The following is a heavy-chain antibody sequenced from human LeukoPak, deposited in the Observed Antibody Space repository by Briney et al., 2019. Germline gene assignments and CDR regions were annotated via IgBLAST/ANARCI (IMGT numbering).Heavy chain of an antibody. CDR1: GFXFSDHY. J-gene: IGHJ6*02. V-gene: IGHV3-11*05. CDR3: ARVLAYGMDV. Sequence: GGSLRLSCAASGFXFSDHYITWIRQAPGKGLEWVSYITSSSSYTNYADSVKGRFTISRDNAKKSLYLQMNSLRAEDTAVYHCARVLAYGMDVWGQGTTVTVSS. CDR2: ITSSSSYT.